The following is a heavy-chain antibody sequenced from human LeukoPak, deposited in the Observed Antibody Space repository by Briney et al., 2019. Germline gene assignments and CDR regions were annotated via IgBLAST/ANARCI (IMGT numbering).Heavy chain of an antibody. D-gene: IGHD2-15*01. CDR1: GFAFSSYW. V-gene: IGHV3-15*01. Sequence: GGSLRLSCVASGFAFSSYWMHWVRQAPGKGLEWVGRIKSKTDGGTTDYAAPVKGRFTISRDDSKNTLYLQMNSLKTEDTAVYYCTTYTCSGGSCLYDYWGQGTLVTVSS. CDR3: TTYTCSGGSCLYDY. CDR2: IKSKTDGGTT. J-gene: IGHJ4*02.